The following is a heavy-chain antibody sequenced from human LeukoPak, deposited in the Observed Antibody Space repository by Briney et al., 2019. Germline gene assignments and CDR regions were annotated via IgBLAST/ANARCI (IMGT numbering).Heavy chain of an antibody. D-gene: IGHD4-23*01. J-gene: IGHJ4*02. CDR3: ASLYDYGGNSDFDY. Sequence: GGSLRLSCAAAGFTFSAFNIHWVRQAPGKGLEWVAVISHDGRNKYFADSVKGRFTISRDNARNSLYLQMNSLRAEDTAVYYCASLYDYGGNSDFDYWGQGTLVAVSS. V-gene: IGHV3-30*03. CDR1: GFTFSAFN. CDR2: ISHDGRNK.